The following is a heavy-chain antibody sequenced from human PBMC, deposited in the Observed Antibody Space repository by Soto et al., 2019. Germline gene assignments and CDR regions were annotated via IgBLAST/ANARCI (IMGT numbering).Heavy chain of an antibody. D-gene: IGHD3-3*01. Sequence: EVQLLESGGGLVQPGGSLRLSCADSGFTFSSYAMSWVRQAPGKGLEWVSAISGSGGSTYYADSVKGRFTISRDNSKNTLYLQMNSLRAEDTAVYYCAKDSGDTIFGVVIPIDYWGQGTLVTVSS. CDR2: ISGSGGST. CDR3: AKDSGDTIFGVVIPIDY. V-gene: IGHV3-23*01. J-gene: IGHJ4*02. CDR1: GFTFSSYA.